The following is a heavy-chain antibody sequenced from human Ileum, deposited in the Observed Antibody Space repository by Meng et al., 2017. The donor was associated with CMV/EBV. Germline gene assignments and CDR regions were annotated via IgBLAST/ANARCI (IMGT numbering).Heavy chain of an antibody. CDR1: GFPFSSYA. CDR2: ISNTGAIT. J-gene: IGHJ4*02. Sequence: GESLKISCVASGFPFSSYAMSWVRQAPGRGLEWVSTISNTGAITFYADSVKGRFAISRDNSKNTLNLQMNGLRAEDAAVYYCARAQGQSDSPRAYFDSWGQGTLGTVSS. D-gene: IGHD2-21*01. CDR3: ARAQGQSDSPRAYFDS. V-gene: IGHV3-23*01.